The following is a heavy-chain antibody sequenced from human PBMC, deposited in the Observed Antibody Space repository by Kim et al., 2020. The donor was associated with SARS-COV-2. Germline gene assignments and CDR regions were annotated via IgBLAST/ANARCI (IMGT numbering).Heavy chain of an antibody. J-gene: IGHJ6*02. D-gene: IGHD2-2*01. Sequence: KGRFTISRDNSKNTLYLQMNSLRAEDTAVYYCAKAVVPAAMGPYYYGMDVWGQGTTVTVSS. CDR3: AKAVVPAAMGPYYYGMDV. V-gene: IGHV3-23*01.